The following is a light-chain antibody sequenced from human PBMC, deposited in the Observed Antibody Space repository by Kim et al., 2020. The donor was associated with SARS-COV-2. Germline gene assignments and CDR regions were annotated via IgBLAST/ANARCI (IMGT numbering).Light chain of an antibody. V-gene: IGLV1-44*01. CDR1: DSNIGVNT. Sequence: GQRVTISCSGSDSNIGVNTVNWFQQLPRTAPKLLIYNNNQRPSGVPDRVSGSKSGTSASLAISGLQSEDESDYYCAAWDDRLNVIVFGGGTQLTVL. J-gene: IGLJ2*01. CDR2: NNN. CDR3: AAWDDRLNVIV.